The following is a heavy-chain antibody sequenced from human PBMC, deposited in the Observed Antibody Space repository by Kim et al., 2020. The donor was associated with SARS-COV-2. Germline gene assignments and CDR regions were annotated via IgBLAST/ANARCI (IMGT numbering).Heavy chain of an antibody. V-gene: IGHV3-15*01. D-gene: IGHD3-22*01. CDR2: INRETDGATT. CDR3: TTHYFDGSAVYPLYYYSGMDV. J-gene: IGHJ6*02. CDR1: GFTFSNAW. Sequence: GGSLRLSCAGSGFTFSNAWMSWVRQAPGKGLEWVGRINRETDGATTDYAAPVKGRFTISRDDSKNPLHLQMNSLKTEDTAVYYCTTHYFDGSAVYPLYYYSGMDVWGQGTTVTVS.